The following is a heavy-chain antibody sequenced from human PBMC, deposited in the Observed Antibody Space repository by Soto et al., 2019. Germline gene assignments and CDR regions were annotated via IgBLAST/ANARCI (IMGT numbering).Heavy chain of an antibody. J-gene: IGHJ2*01. CDR1: GFTSSSYS. CDR3: ASYYGDFLYWYFDL. Sequence: GGSLRLSCAASGFTSSSYSMNWVRQAPGKGLEWVSSISSSSSYIYYADSLKGRLPISRDNAKNSLYLQMNSLRAEDTAVYYCASYYGDFLYWYFDLWGRGTLVTVSS. D-gene: IGHD4-17*01. CDR2: ISSSSSYI. V-gene: IGHV3-21*01.